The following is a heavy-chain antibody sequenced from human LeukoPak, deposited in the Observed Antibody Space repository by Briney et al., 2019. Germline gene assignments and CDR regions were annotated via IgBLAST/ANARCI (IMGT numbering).Heavy chain of an antibody. J-gene: IGHJ6*02. V-gene: IGHV3-64*01. CDR3: ARDRPGEYYDILTGPRGPDYYYGMDV. CDR1: GFTFSRHA. D-gene: IGHD3-9*01. Sequence: PGGSLRLSCVGSGFTFSRHAMHWVRQAPGKGLEYVSAISSFGNSTYYANSVKGRFTISRDNAKNSLYLQMNSLRAEDTAVYYCARDRPGEYYDILTGPRGPDYYYGMDVWGQGTTVTVSS. CDR2: ISSFGNST.